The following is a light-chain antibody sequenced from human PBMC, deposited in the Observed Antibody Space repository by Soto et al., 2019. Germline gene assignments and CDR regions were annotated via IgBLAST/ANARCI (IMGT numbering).Light chain of an antibody. CDR1: SNDIGAYDF. CDR2: GVR. Sequence: QSALTHPTSLSVSPGQSITLSCLGNSNDIGAYDFVSWYPQHPGKAPRLLIHGVRNRPSGVSDRFSGSKSGNTASLTISGLRAEDEAEYHCSSYAPSSSFAYVFGNGTKGNVL. CDR3: SSYAPSSSFAYV. V-gene: IGLV2-23*02. J-gene: IGLJ1*01.